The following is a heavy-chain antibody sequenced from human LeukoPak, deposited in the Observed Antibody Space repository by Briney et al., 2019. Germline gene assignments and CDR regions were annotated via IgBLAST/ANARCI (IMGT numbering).Heavy chain of an antibody. J-gene: IGHJ4*02. CDR2: IYTSGTT. D-gene: IGHD3-10*01. Sequence: SETLSLTCTVSAGSICNYFWSWIRQPAGKGLEWIGRIYTSGTTNYSPSLKSRVTMSVDTSTNQFSLKLTSVTAADTAVYYCARENGSGSRGLDFWGQGTLVTVSS. V-gene: IGHV4-4*07. CDR1: AGSICNYF. CDR3: ARENGSGSRGLDF.